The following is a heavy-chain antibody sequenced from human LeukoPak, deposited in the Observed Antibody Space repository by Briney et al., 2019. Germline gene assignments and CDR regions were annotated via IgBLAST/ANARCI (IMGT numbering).Heavy chain of an antibody. Sequence: SETLSLTCIVSGGSISGYYWTWIRQPPGKGLEWIGFVYYSGSTNYNPSLKSRVTISVDTSKTQFSLKLRSVTAADTAVYYCARINYFDSGGFFYDDYWGQGTLVTVSS. CDR2: VYYSGST. CDR3: ARINYFDSGGFFYDDY. V-gene: IGHV4-59*01. J-gene: IGHJ4*02. CDR1: GGSISGYY. D-gene: IGHD3-22*01.